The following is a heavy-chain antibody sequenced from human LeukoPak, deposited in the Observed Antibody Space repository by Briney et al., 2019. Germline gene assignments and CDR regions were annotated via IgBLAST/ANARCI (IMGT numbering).Heavy chain of an antibody. CDR1: GYTFTGYY. Sequence: ASVKVSCKASGYTFTGYYMHWVRQAPGQGLECMGWINPNSGGTNYAQKFQGRVTMTRDTSISTAYMELSRLRSDDTAVYYCARVHSYSGYDSRLDYYYYMDVWGKGTTVTVSS. CDR3: ARVHSYSGYDSRLDYYYYMDV. CDR2: INPNSGGT. D-gene: IGHD5-12*01. J-gene: IGHJ6*03. V-gene: IGHV1-2*02.